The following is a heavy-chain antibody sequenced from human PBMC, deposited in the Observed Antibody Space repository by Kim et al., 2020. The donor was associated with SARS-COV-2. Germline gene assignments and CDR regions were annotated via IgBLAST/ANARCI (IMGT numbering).Heavy chain of an antibody. CDR3: TKNPTLTKPSY. V-gene: IGHV3-23*01. CDR1: GFTFSSYA. CDR2: LTSDGDDT. D-gene: IGHD4-17*01. J-gene: IGHJ4*02. Sequence: GGSLRLSCAASGFTFSSYARSWVRQAPGKGLEWVSALTSDGDDTYYIDSVMGRFTISRDNSKNTLYLEMNSLTAEDTAMYYCTKNPTLTKPSYWGRGTLVTVSS.